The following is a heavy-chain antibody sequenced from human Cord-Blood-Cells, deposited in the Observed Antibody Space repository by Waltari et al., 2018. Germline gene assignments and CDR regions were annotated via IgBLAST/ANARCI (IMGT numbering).Heavy chain of an antibody. J-gene: IGHJ5*02. D-gene: IGHD2-21*01. Sequence: QVQLQESGPGLVKPSETLSLTCAVSGYSISSGYYRGWIRQPPGKGLEWIGSIYHSGSTYYNPSLKSRITISVDTSKNQFSLKLSSVTAADTAVYYCARAHDFAYNWFDPWGQGTLVTVSS. V-gene: IGHV4-38-2*01. CDR2: IYHSGST. CDR3: ARAHDFAYNWFDP. CDR1: GYSISSGYY.